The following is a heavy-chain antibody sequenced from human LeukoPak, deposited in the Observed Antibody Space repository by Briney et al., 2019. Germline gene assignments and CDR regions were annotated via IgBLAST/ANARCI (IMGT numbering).Heavy chain of an antibody. D-gene: IGHD5-24*01. J-gene: IGHJ4*02. CDR1: GFTFSNYA. Sequence: GGSLRLSCAASGFTFSNYAMRWVRQAPGKGLEWVSSISSSSSYIYYADSVKGRFTISRDNAKNSLYLQMNSLRAEDTAVYYCARHRSKWLQSSFDYWGQGTLVTVSS. CDR2: ISSSSSYI. CDR3: ARHRSKWLQSSFDY. V-gene: IGHV3-21*01.